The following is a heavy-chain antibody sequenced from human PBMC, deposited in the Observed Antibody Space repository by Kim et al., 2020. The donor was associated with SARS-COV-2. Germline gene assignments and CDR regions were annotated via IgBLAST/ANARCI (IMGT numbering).Heavy chain of an antibody. V-gene: IGHV6-1*01. CDR1: GDCVSSSSAA. D-gene: IGHD2-21*02. Sequence: SRTLSLTCAISGDCVSSSSAAWNWVRQSPSRGLEWLVRTFYRSKWYNESALSVKSRLTINPDTSKNQFSLQLNSVSAEDTAVYYCAREDYGGDSRGFDYWGQGTLVTVSS. CDR2: TFYRSKWYN. J-gene: IGHJ4*02. CDR3: AREDYGGDSRGFDY.